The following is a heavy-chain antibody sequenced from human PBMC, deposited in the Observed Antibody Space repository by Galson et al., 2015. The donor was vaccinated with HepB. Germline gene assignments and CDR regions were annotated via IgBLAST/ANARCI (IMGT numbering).Heavy chain of an antibody. Sequence: SVKVSCKVSGYTLTELSMHWVRQAPGKGLEWVGGFDPEDGETIYAQKFQGRVTMTEDTSTDTAYMELSSLRSEDTAVYYCATGPYDFWSGYYNFDYWGQGTLVTVSS. CDR3: ATGPYDFWSGYYNFDY. V-gene: IGHV1-24*01. D-gene: IGHD3-3*01. J-gene: IGHJ4*02. CDR2: FDPEDGET. CDR1: GYTLTELS.